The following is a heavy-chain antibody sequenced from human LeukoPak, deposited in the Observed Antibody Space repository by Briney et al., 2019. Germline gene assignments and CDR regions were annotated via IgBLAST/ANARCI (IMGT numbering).Heavy chain of an antibody. J-gene: IGHJ4*02. CDR2: IYYSGNS. D-gene: IGHD2-2*01. V-gene: IGHV4-39*01. CDR1: GDSFSSSNYF. CDR3: ARHGNVVLEPGAKGFDY. Sequence: PSETLSLTCTVSGDSFSSSNYFWVWIRQPPGNGLEGIGSIYYSGNSYYNPSLKSRVTISVDTSKKQFSLKLTSVMAADTAVYYCARHGNVVLEPGAKGFDYWGLGTQVTVSS.